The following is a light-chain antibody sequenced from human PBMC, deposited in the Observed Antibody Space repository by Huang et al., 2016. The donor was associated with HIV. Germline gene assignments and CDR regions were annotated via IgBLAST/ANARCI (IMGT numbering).Light chain of an antibody. J-gene: IGKJ4*01. V-gene: IGKV3-11*01. CDR2: NTS. CDR3: QHRTNWPLT. CDR1: QSVGSF. Sequence: EIVLTQSPVTLSLSPGERATLSCRASQSVGSFLAWYRHKPGQAPRLLIYNTSNRATDIPARFSGSGSGTDFTLTISSPEPEDFAVYYCQHRTNWPLTFGGGTKVEIK.